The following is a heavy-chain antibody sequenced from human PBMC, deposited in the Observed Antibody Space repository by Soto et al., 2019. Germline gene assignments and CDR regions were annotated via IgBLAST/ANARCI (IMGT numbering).Heavy chain of an antibody. Sequence: SETLSLTCTVSGGSISSYYWIWIRQPPGKGLEWIGYIYYSGSTNYNPSLKSRVTISVDTSKNQFSLKLSSVTAADTAVYYCARRVRSSLDYYYYYMDVWGKGTTVTVSS. J-gene: IGHJ6*03. CDR1: GGSISSYY. D-gene: IGHD3-10*01. CDR3: ARRVRSSLDYYYYYMDV. CDR2: IYYSGST. V-gene: IGHV4-59*08.